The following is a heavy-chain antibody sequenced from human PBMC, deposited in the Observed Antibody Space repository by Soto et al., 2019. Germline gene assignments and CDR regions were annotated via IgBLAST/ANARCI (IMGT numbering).Heavy chain of an antibody. Sequence: QTGGSLRLSCAASGFAFSSYAMHWIRQAPGKGLEWVAGISYDGRNKYYADSVKGRFTISRDNSKNTLYLQMNSLRAEDTAVYYCARVGYDSSGYYYPHYFDYWGQGTLVTVSS. J-gene: IGHJ4*02. D-gene: IGHD3-22*01. CDR3: ARVGYDSSGYYYPHYFDY. V-gene: IGHV3-30-3*01. CDR1: GFAFSSYA. CDR2: ISYDGRNK.